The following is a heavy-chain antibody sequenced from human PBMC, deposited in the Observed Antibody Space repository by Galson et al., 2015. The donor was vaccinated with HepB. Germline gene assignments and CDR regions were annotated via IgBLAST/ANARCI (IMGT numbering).Heavy chain of an antibody. CDR2: IRSKAYGGTT. D-gene: IGHD1-26*01. CDR3: TRVLWELRDTPFDY. V-gene: IGHV3-49*03. J-gene: IGHJ4*02. Sequence: SLRLSCAASGFTFGDYAMSWFRQAPGKGLEWVGFIRSKAYGGTTEYAASVKGRFTISRDDSKSIAYLQMNSLKTEDTAVYYCTRVLWELRDTPFDYWGQGTLVTVSS. CDR1: GFTFGDYA.